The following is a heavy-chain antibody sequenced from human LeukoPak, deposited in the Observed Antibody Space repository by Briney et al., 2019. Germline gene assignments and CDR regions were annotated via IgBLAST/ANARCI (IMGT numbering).Heavy chain of an antibody. CDR3: VNPYCTSSTCCPN. D-gene: IGHD2-2*01. Sequence: GGSLRLSCSASGFSFSSFDMHWVRQAPGKGLEYVSAISSNGGRSYYADSVKGRFTISRDNSKNTLYLQMSSLRAEDTAVYYCVNPYCTSSTCCPNWGQGTLVTVSS. V-gene: IGHV3-64D*09. J-gene: IGHJ4*02. CDR1: GFSFSSFD. CDR2: ISSNGGRS.